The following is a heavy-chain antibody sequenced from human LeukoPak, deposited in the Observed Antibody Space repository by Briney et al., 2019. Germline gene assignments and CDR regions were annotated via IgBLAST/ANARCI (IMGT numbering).Heavy chain of an antibody. D-gene: IGHD1-26*01. J-gene: IGHJ5*02. CDR3: ARGGWEWEPKADWFDP. V-gene: IGHV4-4*07. Sequence: SETLSLTCTVSGGSISSYYWSWIRQPAGKGLEWIGRIYTSGSTNYNPSLKSRVTMSVDTSKNQFSLKLSSVTAADTAVYYCARGGWEWEPKADWFDPWGQGTLVTVSS. CDR2: IYTSGST. CDR1: GGSISSYY.